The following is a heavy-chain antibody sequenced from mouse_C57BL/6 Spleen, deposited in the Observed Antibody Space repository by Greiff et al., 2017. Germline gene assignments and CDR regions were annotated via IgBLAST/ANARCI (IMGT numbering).Heavy chain of an antibody. D-gene: IGHD2-5*01. CDR2: IDPSDSYT. J-gene: IGHJ3*01. Sequence: VQLQQPGAELVRPGTSVKLSCKASGYTFTSYWMHWVQQRPGQGLEWIGVIDPSDSYTNYNQKFKGRDTLTVDTSSSTAFIQLSSLTSEDSAVYYCARKDYSNYEETAWGAYWGQGTLVTGSA. CDR3: ARKDYSNYEETAWGAY. CDR1: GYTFTSYW. V-gene: IGHV1-59*01.